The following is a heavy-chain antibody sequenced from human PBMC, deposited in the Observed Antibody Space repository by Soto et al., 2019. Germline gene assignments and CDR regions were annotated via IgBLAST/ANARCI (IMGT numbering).Heavy chain of an antibody. D-gene: IGHD5-12*01. CDR2: IWYDGSNK. Sequence: QVQLVESGGGVVQPGTSLRLSCAASGFPFSTYGMHWVRQAPGKGLEWLAVIWYDGSNKYYADSLKGRFTISRDNSKNTMYLQMNSLRAEDTAVYYCARDGYNYESIYYFNYWGQGTLVTVSS. J-gene: IGHJ4*02. V-gene: IGHV3-33*01. CDR3: ARDGYNYESIYYFNY. CDR1: GFPFSTYG.